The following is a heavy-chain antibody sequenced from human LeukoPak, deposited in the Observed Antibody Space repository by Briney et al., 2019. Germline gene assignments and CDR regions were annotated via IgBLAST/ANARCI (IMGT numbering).Heavy chain of an antibody. J-gene: IGHJ4*02. V-gene: IGHV4-59*08. Sequence: SETLSLTCTVSGGSISSYYWSWIRQPPGKGLEWIGYIYYSGSTNYNPSLMSRVTISVDTSKNQFSLKLSSVTAADTAVYYCASLVRDFDWSTYYFDYWGQGTLVTVSS. CDR2: IYYSGST. CDR1: GGSISSYY. CDR3: ASLVRDFDWSTYYFDY. D-gene: IGHD3-9*01.